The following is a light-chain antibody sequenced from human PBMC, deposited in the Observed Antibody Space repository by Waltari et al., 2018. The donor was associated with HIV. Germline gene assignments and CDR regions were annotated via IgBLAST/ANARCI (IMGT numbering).Light chain of an antibody. CDR3: CSYTGSNPFLL. Sequence: QSALTQPASVSGSPGQSIPISCTGTSSHVGSYNLVSWYQQHPGRAPKVMIYEVSKRPSGVSNRFSGSKSGNTASLTISGLQAEDEADYYCCSYTGSNPFLLFGGGTKLTVL. CDR2: EVS. V-gene: IGLV2-23*02. J-gene: IGLJ2*01. CDR1: SSHVGSYNL.